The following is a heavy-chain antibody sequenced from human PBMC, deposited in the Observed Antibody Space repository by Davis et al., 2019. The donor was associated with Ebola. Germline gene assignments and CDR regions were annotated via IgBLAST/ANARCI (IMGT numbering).Heavy chain of an antibody. CDR3: ARDSGPGGYNGGYFEL. CDR1: AFAFSSFP. Sequence: GESLKISCEASAFAFSSFPMAWVRQAPGTGLEWIAVIWSDGSTPLYADSVKGRFTISRDNSKNTLYLQLSSLRVDDTTIYYCARDSGPGGYNGGYFELWGRGTLVTVSS. J-gene: IGHJ2*01. CDR2: IWSDGSTP. V-gene: IGHV3-33*08. D-gene: IGHD3-22*01.